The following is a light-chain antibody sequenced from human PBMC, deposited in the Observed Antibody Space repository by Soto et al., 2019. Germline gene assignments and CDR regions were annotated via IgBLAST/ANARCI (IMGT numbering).Light chain of an antibody. CDR1: QGISNY. CDR2: AAS. CDR3: QKYNSAPRT. Sequence: DIQMTQSPSSLSASVGDRATITCRASQGISNYLAWYQQKPGKVPKLLIYAASTWQSGVPSRFSGSGSGTDFTLTISSLQPEDVATYYCQKYNSAPRTFGEGTRLEIK. J-gene: IGKJ5*01. V-gene: IGKV1-27*01.